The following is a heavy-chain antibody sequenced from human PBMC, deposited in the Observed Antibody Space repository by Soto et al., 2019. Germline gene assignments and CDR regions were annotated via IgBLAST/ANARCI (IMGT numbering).Heavy chain of an antibody. Sequence: ASVKVSCKASGYTFTSYYMHWVRQAPGQGLEWMGIINPSGGSTSYAQKFQGRVAMTRDTSTSTVYMELSSLRSEDTAVYYCARVHCSGGSYYSIDYWGQGTLVTVSS. V-gene: IGHV1-46*03. J-gene: IGHJ4*02. CDR2: INPSGGST. CDR1: GYTFTSYY. CDR3: ARVHCSGGSYYSIDY. D-gene: IGHD2-15*01.